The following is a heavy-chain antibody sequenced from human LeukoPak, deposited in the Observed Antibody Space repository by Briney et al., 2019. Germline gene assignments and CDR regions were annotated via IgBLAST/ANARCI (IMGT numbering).Heavy chain of an antibody. CDR2: IRYDGSNK. V-gene: IGHV3-30*02. CDR3: AREPYYDSSGYCLDY. J-gene: IGHJ4*02. Sequence: GGSLRLSCAASGFTFSSYGMHWVRQAPGKGLEWVAFIRYDGSNKYYADSVKGRFTISRDNSKNTLYLQMNSLRVEDTAVYYCAREPYYDSSGYCLDYWGQGTLVTVSS. CDR1: GFTFSSYG. D-gene: IGHD3-22*01.